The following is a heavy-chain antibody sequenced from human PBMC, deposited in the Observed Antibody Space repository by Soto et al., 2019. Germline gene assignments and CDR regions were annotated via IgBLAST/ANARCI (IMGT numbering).Heavy chain of an antibody. CDR1: GYSFTSLD. Sequence: GASVKVSCKASGYSFTSLDINWVRQTAGQGLEWMGWMEPSTGRTGYAQKFQGRVTMTRDTSINTAYMELTTLTSDDTAFYYCARGVSAGVDYWGQGTLVTVSS. CDR2: MEPSTGRT. D-gene: IGHD1-26*01. J-gene: IGHJ4*02. V-gene: IGHV1-8*01. CDR3: ARGVSAGVDY.